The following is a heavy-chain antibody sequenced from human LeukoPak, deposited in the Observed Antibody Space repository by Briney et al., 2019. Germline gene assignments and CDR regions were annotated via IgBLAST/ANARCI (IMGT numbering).Heavy chain of an antibody. V-gene: IGHV4-39*01. J-gene: IGHJ5*02. D-gene: IGHD3-10*01. Sequence: SETLSLTCTVSGGSISSSSYYWGWIRQPPGKGLEWIGSIYYSGSTYYNPSLKSRVTISVDTSKNQFSLKLSSVTAADTAVYYCARHPMNMFRGGHPQLRFDPWGQGTLVTVSS. CDR1: GGSISSSSYY. CDR2: IYYSGST. CDR3: ARHPMNMFRGGHPQLRFDP.